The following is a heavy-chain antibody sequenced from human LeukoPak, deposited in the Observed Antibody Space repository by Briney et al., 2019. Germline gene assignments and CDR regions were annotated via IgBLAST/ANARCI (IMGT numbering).Heavy chain of an antibody. CDR3: AKDATPDY. CDR2: ISRSGVST. D-gene: IGHD1-26*01. V-gene: IGHV3-23*01. CDR1: GLTFDDYG. Sequence: GGSPRLSCVASGLTFDDYGMSWVRQAPGKGLEWVSTISRSGVSTYYADSVKGRFTISRDNSKNTLYLQMNSLRAEDTALYYCAKDATPDYWGQGTLVTVSS. J-gene: IGHJ4*02.